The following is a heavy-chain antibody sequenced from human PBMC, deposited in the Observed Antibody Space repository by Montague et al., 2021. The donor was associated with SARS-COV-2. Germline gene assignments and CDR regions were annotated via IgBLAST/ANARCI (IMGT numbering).Heavy chain of an antibody. Sequence: SETLSLTCTVSGGSISTYYWSWIRQPPGKGLEWIGYIYYSGSTNXSPSLKSRVTISVDTSKNQFPLKLSSVTAADTAVYCCARGGYNAHQNYWHFDLWGRGTLVTVSS. CDR2: IYYSGST. J-gene: IGHJ2*01. D-gene: IGHD5-24*01. CDR3: ARGGYNAHQNYWHFDL. CDR1: GGSISTYY. V-gene: IGHV4-59*08.